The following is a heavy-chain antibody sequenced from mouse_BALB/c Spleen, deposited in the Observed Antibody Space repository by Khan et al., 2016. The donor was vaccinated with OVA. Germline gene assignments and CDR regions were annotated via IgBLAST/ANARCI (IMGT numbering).Heavy chain of an antibody. D-gene: IGHD1-1*02. CDR1: GFSLTTYG. Sequence: QVQLQESGPGLVQPSQSLSITCTVSGFSLTTYGVHWVRQSPGKGLEWLGVIWSGGSTDYNAALLSRLSISKDRYTSQVFFKMISLQVYDPAIYYCRRNYVCDEGFAYWGQGTLVTVSA. CDR2: IWSGGST. CDR3: RRNYVCDEGFAY. V-gene: IGHV2-2*01. J-gene: IGHJ3*01.